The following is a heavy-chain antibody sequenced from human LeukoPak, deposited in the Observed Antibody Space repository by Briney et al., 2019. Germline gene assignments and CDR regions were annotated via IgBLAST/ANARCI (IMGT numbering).Heavy chain of an antibody. CDR3: ARVSPVTVAGFDY. V-gene: IGHV4-4*07. CDR1: GDSLSGFS. D-gene: IGHD6-19*01. J-gene: IGHJ4*02. Sequence: PSETLSHTCTVSGDSLSGFSWNWIRQSAGKGLEWIGRIYVGGSSNYNPSLRGRVTMSVDMSTNQFSLKLRTLTAADTATYYCARVSPVTVAGFDYWGQGVRVTVSS. CDR2: IYVGGSS.